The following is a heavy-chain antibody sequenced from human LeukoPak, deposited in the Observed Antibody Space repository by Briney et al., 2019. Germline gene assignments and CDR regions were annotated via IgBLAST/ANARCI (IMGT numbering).Heavy chain of an antibody. CDR3: ARDQLYCSGGYCYHDY. Sequence: GGSLRLSCAASGFTFSSYWVHWVRQAPGKGLVWVSRINSDGSSTSYADSVKGRFTISRDNAKNTLYLQMNSLRAEDTAIYYCARDQLYCSGGYCYHDYWGQGTLVTVSS. CDR2: INSDGSST. V-gene: IGHV3-74*01. J-gene: IGHJ4*02. D-gene: IGHD2-15*01. CDR1: GFTFSSYW.